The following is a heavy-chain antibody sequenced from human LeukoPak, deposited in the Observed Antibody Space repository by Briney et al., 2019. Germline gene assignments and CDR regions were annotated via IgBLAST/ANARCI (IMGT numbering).Heavy chain of an antibody. D-gene: IGHD2-8*02. V-gene: IGHV4-59*01. Sequence: PSETLSLTCNVSGASLSSYFWSWIRQPPGKGLEWIGYIYYDGYPNYSPSLRSRITISVEKSKSQFSLNLRSVTAADTALYFCAGTELGYCTVTGCPLESGGQGTLVTVSS. J-gene: IGHJ4*02. CDR3: AGTELGYCTVTGCPLES. CDR2: IYYDGYP. CDR1: GASLSSYF.